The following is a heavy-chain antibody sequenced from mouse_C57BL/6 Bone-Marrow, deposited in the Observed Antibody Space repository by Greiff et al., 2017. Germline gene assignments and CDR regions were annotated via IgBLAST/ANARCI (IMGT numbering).Heavy chain of an antibody. D-gene: IGHD2-4*01. CDR3: ARGRLRYWDFDV. V-gene: IGHV5-4*03. Sequence: EVMLVESGGGLVKPGGSLKLSCAASGFTFSSYAMSWVRQTPEKRLEWVATISDGGSYTYYPDNVKGRFTISRDTAKNNLYMQMSHLKSEDTAMYYCARGRLRYWDFDVWGTGTTVTVSS. J-gene: IGHJ1*03. CDR2: ISDGGSYT. CDR1: GFTFSSYA.